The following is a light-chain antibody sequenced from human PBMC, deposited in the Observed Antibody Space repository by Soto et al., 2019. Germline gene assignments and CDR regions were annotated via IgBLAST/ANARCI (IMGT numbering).Light chain of an antibody. V-gene: IGKV3-20*01. CDR1: EGVASNY. CDR2: TAY. J-gene: IGKJ1*01. CDR3: KQYGSYPWA. Sequence: EIVLTQSPGSLSLSLGDGATLFCRASEGVASNYLAWYQQKPGRAPRLLIYTAYTRATDIQDRFSGSGSGTDFTLTIRRLEPEDVAVYYCKQYGSYPWAFGQGTKVDIK.